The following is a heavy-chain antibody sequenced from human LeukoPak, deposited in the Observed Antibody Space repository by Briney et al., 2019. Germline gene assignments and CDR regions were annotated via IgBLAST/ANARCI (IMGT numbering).Heavy chain of an antibody. Sequence: SETLSLTCAVYGGSFSGYYWSWIRQPPGKGLEWIGEINHSGSTNYNPSLKSRVTISVDTSKNQFSLKLSSVTAADTAVYYCARGTSSSVDTAMVPPFDYWGQGTLVTVS. CDR2: INHSGST. D-gene: IGHD5-18*01. J-gene: IGHJ4*02. CDR3: ARGTSSSVDTAMVPPFDY. V-gene: IGHV4-34*01. CDR1: GGSFSGYY.